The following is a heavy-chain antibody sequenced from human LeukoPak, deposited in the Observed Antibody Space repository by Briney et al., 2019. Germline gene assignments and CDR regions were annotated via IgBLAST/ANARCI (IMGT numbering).Heavy chain of an antibody. CDR3: AKSMTTFNWFDS. Sequence: PGGSLRLSCAASGFTFNTYAMTWVRQAPGKGLEWVSGISGSGGSTYYADSVKGRFIISRDNSKNTLYLQMDSLRAEDTALYYCAKSMTTFNWFDSWGQGNLVTVSS. D-gene: IGHD3-16*01. V-gene: IGHV3-23*01. J-gene: IGHJ5*01. CDR1: GFTFNTYA. CDR2: ISGSGGST.